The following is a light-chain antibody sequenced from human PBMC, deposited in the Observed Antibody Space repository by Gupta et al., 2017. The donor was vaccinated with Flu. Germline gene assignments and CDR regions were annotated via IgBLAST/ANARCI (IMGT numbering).Light chain of an antibody. CDR1: QSISSY. J-gene: IGKJ2*01. V-gene: IGKV1-39*01. CDR3: QQSYSPRKT. CDR2: AAS. Sequence: GDRVTITCRASQSISSYLNWYQQKPGKAPKLLIYAASSLQSGVPSRFSGSGSGTDFTLTISSLQPEDFATYYCQQSYSPRKTFGQGTKLEIK.